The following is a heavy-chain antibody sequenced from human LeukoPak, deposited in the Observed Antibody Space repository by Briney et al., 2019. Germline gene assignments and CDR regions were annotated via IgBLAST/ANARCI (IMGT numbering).Heavy chain of an antibody. Sequence: SGTLSLTFAVSGDSISSNHWWSWVRQPPGKGLEWIGEIHHSGSTNYNPSLKSRVTISVDKSKNQFSLKLSSVTAADTAVYYCASKLTAVAGYFDCWGQGTLVTVSS. CDR1: GDSISSNHW. D-gene: IGHD6-19*01. CDR3: ASKLTAVAGYFDC. J-gene: IGHJ4*02. V-gene: IGHV4-4*02. CDR2: IHHSGST.